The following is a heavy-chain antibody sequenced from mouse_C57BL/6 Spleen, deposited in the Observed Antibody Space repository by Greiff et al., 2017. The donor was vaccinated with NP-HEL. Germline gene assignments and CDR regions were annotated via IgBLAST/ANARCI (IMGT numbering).Heavy chain of an antibody. D-gene: IGHD1-1*01. J-gene: IGHJ2*01. Sequence: EVQVVESGEGLVKPGGSLKLSCAASGFTFSSYAMSWVRQTPEKRLEWVAYLSSGGDYIYYADTVKGRFTISRDNARNTLYLQMSSLKSEDTAMYYCTRATYGSYFDYWGQGTTLTVSS. V-gene: IGHV5-9-1*02. CDR3: TRATYGSYFDY. CDR2: LSSGGDYI. CDR1: GFTFSSYA.